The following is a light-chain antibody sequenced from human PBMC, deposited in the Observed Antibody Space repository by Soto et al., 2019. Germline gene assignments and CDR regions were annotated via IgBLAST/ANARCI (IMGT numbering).Light chain of an antibody. CDR1: RNINTY. J-gene: IGKJ3*01. Sequence: DIQMAQSPSSLSASVGDTITITCRASRNINTYLNWYQQKPGKAPKLLIFGASSLQSGVPSRFSGSASRTDFTLTINSLQPEDFATYCCQQTSAAPFTFGPGTKVDIK. CDR3: QQTSAAPFT. V-gene: IGKV1-39*01. CDR2: GAS.